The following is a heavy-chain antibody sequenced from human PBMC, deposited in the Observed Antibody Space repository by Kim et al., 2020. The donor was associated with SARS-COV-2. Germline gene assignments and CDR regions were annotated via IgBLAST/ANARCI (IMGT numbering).Heavy chain of an antibody. V-gene: IGHV7-4-1*02. Sequence: ASVKVSCKASGYTFTSYAMNWVRQAPGQGLEWMGWINTNTGNPTYAQGFTGRFVFSLDTSVSTAYLQISSLKAEDTAVYYCARDLTFDDILTGWRMYYYGMDVWGQGTTVTVTS. CDR2: INTNTGNP. D-gene: IGHD3-9*01. J-gene: IGHJ6*02. CDR1: GYTFTSYA. CDR3: ARDLTFDDILTGWRMYYYGMDV.